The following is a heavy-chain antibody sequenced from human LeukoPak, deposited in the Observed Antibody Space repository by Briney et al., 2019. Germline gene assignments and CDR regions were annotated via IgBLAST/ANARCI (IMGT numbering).Heavy chain of an antibody. CDR2: IYSGGST. Sequence: GGSLRLSCAASGFTVSSNYMSWVRQAPGKGLEWVSVIYSGGSTYYADSVKGRFTISRDNSKNTLYLQMNSLRAEDTAVYYCARTYYDYVWGSFLDAFDIWGQGTMVTVSS. J-gene: IGHJ3*02. CDR3: ARTYYDYVWGSFLDAFDI. V-gene: IGHV3-53*01. D-gene: IGHD3-16*01. CDR1: GFTVSSNY.